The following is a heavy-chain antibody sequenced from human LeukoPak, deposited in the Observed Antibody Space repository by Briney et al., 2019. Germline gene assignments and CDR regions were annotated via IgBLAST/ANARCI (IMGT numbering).Heavy chain of an antibody. J-gene: IGHJ5*02. CDR3: ARDCSSTSCYSPNWFDP. Sequence: SETLSLTCTVSGGSISNYWSWIRQPPGKGLEWIGYIYYSGSTNYNPSLKSRVTISVDTSKNQFSLKLNSVTAADTAVYYCARDCSSTSCYSPNWFDPWGQGTLVTVSS. D-gene: IGHD2-2*01. V-gene: IGHV4-59*01. CDR1: GGSISNY. CDR2: IYYSGST.